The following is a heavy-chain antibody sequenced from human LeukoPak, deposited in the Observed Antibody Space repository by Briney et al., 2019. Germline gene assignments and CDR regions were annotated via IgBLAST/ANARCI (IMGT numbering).Heavy chain of an antibody. J-gene: IGHJ6*03. CDR3: ARGKYPDNDDYMDV. Sequence: GGSLRLSCAASGFTFSSYDMHWVRQATGKGLEWVSAIGTAGDTYYPGSVKGRFTISRENAKNSLYLQMNSLRVEDTALYYCARGKYPDNDDYMDVWGKGTTVTVSS. CDR1: GFTFSSYD. CDR2: IGTAGDT. D-gene: IGHD1-1*01. V-gene: IGHV3-13*01.